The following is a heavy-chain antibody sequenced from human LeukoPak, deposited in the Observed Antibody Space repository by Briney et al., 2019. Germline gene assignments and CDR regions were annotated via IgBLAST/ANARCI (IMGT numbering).Heavy chain of an antibody. Sequence: ASVKVSCKTAGSTFTSYGISWVRQAPGQGLEWMGWFSAYNGNTHYAQKLKGRVTLTTDTSTRTVYMERRSLKSDDSAVYYCARGSPPRRNYDSRGYYSYYFDYWGQGTLVTVSS. CDR2: FSAYNGNT. V-gene: IGHV1-18*01. CDR1: GSTFTSYG. CDR3: ARGSPPRRNYDSRGYYSYYFDY. J-gene: IGHJ4*02. D-gene: IGHD3-22*01.